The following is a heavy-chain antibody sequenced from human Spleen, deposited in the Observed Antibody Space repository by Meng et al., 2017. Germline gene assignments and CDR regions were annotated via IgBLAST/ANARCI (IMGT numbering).Heavy chain of an antibody. V-gene: IGHV3-48*03. J-gene: IGHJ4*02. CDR1: GFTFSSYE. CDR3: ARVHKAIVVVTAIYFDY. D-gene: IGHD2-21*02. CDR2: ISSSGSTI. Sequence: GESLKISCAASGFTFSSYEMNWVRQAPGKGLEWVSYISSSGSTIYYADSVKGRFTISRDNAKNSLYLQMNSLRAEDTAVYYCARVHKAIVVVTAIYFDYWGQGTLVTVSS.